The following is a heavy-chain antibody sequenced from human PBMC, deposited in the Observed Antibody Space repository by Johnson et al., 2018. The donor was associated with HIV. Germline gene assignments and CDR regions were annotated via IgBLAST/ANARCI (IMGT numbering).Heavy chain of an antibody. Sequence: QVQLVESGGGVVRPGGSLRLSCAASGFTFDDYGMSWVRQAPGKGLEWVASISYDGSDKYHADSVKGRFTISRDSSKNTLYLQMNSLRAEDTAVYYCVRRPFGAAPGADTFDIWGQGTMVTVSS. CDR2: ISYDGSDK. CDR1: GFTFDDYG. J-gene: IGHJ3*02. CDR3: VRRPFGAAPGADTFDI. D-gene: IGHD6-13*01. V-gene: IGHV3-30*03.